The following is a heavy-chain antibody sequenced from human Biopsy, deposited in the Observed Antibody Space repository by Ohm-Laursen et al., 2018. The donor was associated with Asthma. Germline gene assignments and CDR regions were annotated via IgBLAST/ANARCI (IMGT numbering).Heavy chain of an antibody. CDR1: GFTFSSYA. D-gene: IGHD1-26*01. CDR3: AKDKRYSGSYFDY. CDR2: ISGSGGST. Sequence: SLRLSCSASGFTFSSYAMSWVRQGPGKGLEWVSAISGSGGSTYYADSVKGRFTISRDNSKNTLYLQMNSLRAEDTAVYYCAKDKRYSGSYFDYWGQGTLVTVSS. V-gene: IGHV3-23*01. J-gene: IGHJ4*02.